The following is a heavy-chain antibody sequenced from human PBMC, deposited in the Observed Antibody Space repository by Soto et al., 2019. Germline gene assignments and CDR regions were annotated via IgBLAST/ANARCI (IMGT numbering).Heavy chain of an antibody. CDR2: ISYDGSNK. J-gene: IGHJ4*02. CDR3: ARDGHSSGWYYFDY. Sequence: QVQLVESGGGVVQPGRSLRLSCAASGFTFSSYAMHWVRQAPGKGLEWVAVISYDGSNKYYADSVKGRFTISRDNSKNTLYLQMNSLRAEDTAVYYCARDGHSSGWYYFDYWGQGTLVTVSS. D-gene: IGHD6-19*01. CDR1: GFTFSSYA. V-gene: IGHV3-30-3*01.